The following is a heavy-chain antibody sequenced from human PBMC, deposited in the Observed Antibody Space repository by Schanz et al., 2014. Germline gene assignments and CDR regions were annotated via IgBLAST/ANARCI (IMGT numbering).Heavy chain of an antibody. CDR1: GFTVSSDY. Sequence: EVQLVESGGGLVQPGGSLRLSCAASGFTVSSDYMNWVRQAPGKGVGWVSVIYSGGSTYYADSVKGRFSISRDNSKNTLYLQINIPGAEAAVVYCGARGLRASYYYGLDVWGQGTTVAVSS. J-gene: IGHJ6*02. CDR3: ARGLRASYYYGLDV. CDR2: IYSGGST. V-gene: IGHV3-66*01.